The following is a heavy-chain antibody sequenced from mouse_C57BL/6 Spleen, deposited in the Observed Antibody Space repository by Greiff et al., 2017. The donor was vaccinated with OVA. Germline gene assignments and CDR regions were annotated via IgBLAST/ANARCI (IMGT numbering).Heavy chain of an antibody. CDR2: IDPSASYT. D-gene: IGHD2-3*01. V-gene: IGHV1-69*01. CDR1: GYTFTSYW. Sequence: QVQLQQPGAELVMPGASVKLSCKASGYTFTSYWMHWVKQTPGQGLAWIGEIDPSASYTNYNQKFKGKSTLTVDKSSSTAYLQLSSLTSEDSAVYYCARLPYDGYEGFAYWGQGTLVTVSA. CDR3: ARLPYDGYEGFAY. J-gene: IGHJ3*01.